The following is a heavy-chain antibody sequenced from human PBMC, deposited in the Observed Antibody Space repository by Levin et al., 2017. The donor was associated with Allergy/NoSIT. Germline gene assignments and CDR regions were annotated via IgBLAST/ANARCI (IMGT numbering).Heavy chain of an antibody. D-gene: IGHD2-15*01. Sequence: PGGSLRLSCAASGFTFSSYAMHWVRQAPGKGLEWVAVISYDGSNKYYADSVKGRFTISRDNSKNTLYLQMNSLRAEDTAVYYCARGDCSGGSCSSYYGMDVWGQGTTVTVSS. CDR1: GFTFSSYA. CDR3: ARGDCSGGSCSSYYGMDV. V-gene: IGHV3-30-3*01. CDR2: ISYDGSNK. J-gene: IGHJ6*02.